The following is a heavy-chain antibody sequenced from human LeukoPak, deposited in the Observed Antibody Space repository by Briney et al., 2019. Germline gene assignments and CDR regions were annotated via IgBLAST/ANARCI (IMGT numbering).Heavy chain of an antibody. CDR1: GFTFSAYA. D-gene: IGHD6-19*01. CDR3: ARILAVAGFSFDY. Sequence: GGSLRLSCAASGFTFSAYAMNWVRQAPGKGLEWVSVIYSGGSTYYADSVKGRFTISRDNSKNTLNLQMNSLRAEDTAVYYCARILAVAGFSFDYWGQGTLVTVSS. V-gene: IGHV3-53*01. J-gene: IGHJ4*02. CDR2: IYSGGST.